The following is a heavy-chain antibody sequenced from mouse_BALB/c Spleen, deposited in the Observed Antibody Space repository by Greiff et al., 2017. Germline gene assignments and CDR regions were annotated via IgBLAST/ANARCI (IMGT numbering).Heavy chain of an antibody. V-gene: IGHV1S81*02. CDR2: INPSNGGT. CDR3: TRLDY. J-gene: IGHJ3*01. CDR1: GYNFTSYY. Sequence: VQLQQSGAELVKPGASVKLSCKASGYNFTSYYMYWVKQRPGQGLEWIGEINPSNGGTNFNEKFKSKATLTVDKSSSTAYMQLSSLTSEDSAVYYCTRLDYWGQGTLVTVSA.